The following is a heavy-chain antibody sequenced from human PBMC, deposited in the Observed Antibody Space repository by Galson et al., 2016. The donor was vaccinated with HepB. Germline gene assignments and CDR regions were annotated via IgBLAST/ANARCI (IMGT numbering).Heavy chain of an antibody. CDR1: GFTFSNYD. CDR2: TKNRARGHTT. Sequence: SLRLSCAASGFTFSNYDMHWVRQAPGKGLEWVGRTKNRARGHTTDYAASVKGRFTISRDNSKSSVYLQMNGLKPEDTAVYYCARTGLGDFDYWGRGILVTVSS. V-gene: IGHV3-72*01. J-gene: IGHJ4*02. CDR3: ARTGLGDFDY.